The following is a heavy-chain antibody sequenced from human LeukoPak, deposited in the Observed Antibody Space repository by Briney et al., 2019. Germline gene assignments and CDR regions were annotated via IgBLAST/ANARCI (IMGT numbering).Heavy chain of an antibody. V-gene: IGHV3-7*01. CDR1: GFTFDTYW. CDR3: ARSGLTMVRGVISHGMDV. Sequence: GGSLRLSCVASGFTFDTYWMTWVRQAPGKGLEWVANIKEEGNERHYADSVSGRFTISRDNAKNSLYLQMNSLRAEDTAVYYCARSGLTMVRGVISHGMDVWGQGTTVTVSS. CDR2: IKEEGNER. J-gene: IGHJ6*02. D-gene: IGHD3-10*01.